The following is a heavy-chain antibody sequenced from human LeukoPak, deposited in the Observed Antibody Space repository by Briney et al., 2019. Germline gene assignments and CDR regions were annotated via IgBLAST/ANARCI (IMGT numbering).Heavy chain of an antibody. V-gene: IGHV3-48*03. CDR1: GFTFSSYE. D-gene: IGHD3-16*01. Sequence: PGGSLRLSCAASGFTFSSYEMNWVRQAPGKGLEWVSYISSSGSTIYYADSVKGRFTISRDNAKNSLYLQMNSLRAEDTAVYDCARDARLGEVKYYMDVWGKGTTVTVSS. CDR3: ARDARLGEVKYYMDV. CDR2: ISSSGSTI. J-gene: IGHJ6*03.